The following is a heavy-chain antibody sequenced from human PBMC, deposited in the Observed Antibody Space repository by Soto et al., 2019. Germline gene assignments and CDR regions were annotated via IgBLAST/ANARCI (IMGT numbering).Heavy chain of an antibody. CDR3: ASSRYYYDSSGYSWYFDL. CDR1: GGSISSSSYY. J-gene: IGHJ2*01. Sequence: QLQLQESGPGLVKPSETLSLTCTVSGGSISSSSYYWGWIRQPPGKGLEWIGSIYYSGSTYYNPSLKSRVTISVDTSKNQFSLKLSSVTAADTAVYYCASSRYYYDSSGYSWYFDLWGRGTLVTVSS. V-gene: IGHV4-39*01. CDR2: IYYSGST. D-gene: IGHD3-22*01.